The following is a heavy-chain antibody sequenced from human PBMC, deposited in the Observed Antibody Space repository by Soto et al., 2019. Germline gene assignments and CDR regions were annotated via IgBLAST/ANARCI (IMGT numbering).Heavy chain of an antibody. V-gene: IGHV4-59*01. J-gene: IGHJ5*02. CDR3: ARTYSSSWYEGWFDP. CDR2: IYYSGST. CDR1: GGSISSYY. Sequence: TSETLSLTCTVSGGSISSYYWSWIRQPPGRGLEWIGYIYYSGSTNYNPSLKSRVTISVDTSKNQFSLKLSSVTAADTAVYYCARTYSSSWYEGWFDPWGQGTLVTVSS. D-gene: IGHD6-13*01.